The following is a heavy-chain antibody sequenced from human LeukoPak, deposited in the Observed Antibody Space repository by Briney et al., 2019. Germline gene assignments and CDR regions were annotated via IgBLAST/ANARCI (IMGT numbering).Heavy chain of an antibody. Sequence: PGGSRVLSGAASGFIFDNYPMHWVRQAPGKGLDGVAVISYEGSNKYYAGSVKGRFTISRDNSKNTLYLQMNSLRTEDTAVYYCARDIGYCSSTSCYSYGMDVWGQGTTVTVSS. CDR2: ISYEGSNK. CDR1: GFIFDNYP. D-gene: IGHD2-2*02. V-gene: IGHV3-30-3*01. J-gene: IGHJ6*02. CDR3: ARDIGYCSSTSCYSYGMDV.